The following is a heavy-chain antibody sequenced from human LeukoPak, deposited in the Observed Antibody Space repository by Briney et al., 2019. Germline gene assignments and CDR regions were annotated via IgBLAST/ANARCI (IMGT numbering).Heavy chain of an antibody. D-gene: IGHD6-19*01. J-gene: IGHJ4*02. CDR2: ISDGGGGT. Sequence: GGSLRLPCFISGFTFSSYGMSWVRQAPGKGPQLVPAISDGGGGTDYADSVKGRVTISRDNSKNTLYLQMNSLRVEDTAVYYCAKSPYSSGWSYFDYWGQGTLVTVSS. CDR3: AKSPYSSGWSYFDY. CDR1: GFTFSSYG. V-gene: IGHV3-23*01.